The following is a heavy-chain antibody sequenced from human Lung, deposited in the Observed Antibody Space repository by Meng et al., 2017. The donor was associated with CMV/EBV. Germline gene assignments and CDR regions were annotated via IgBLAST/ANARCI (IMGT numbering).Heavy chain of an antibody. D-gene: IGHD3-3*01. Sequence: GGSLRLSCAASGFAFSSYAMSWVRQAPGKGLEWVSGISGGGGSTYYADSVKCRFTIYRDNSKNTLYLRMNGLTAADTAGYYCADGSDYYPFNYWGQGTLVTVSS. V-gene: IGHV3-23*01. J-gene: IGHJ4*02. CDR2: ISGGGGST. CDR1: GFAFSSYA. CDR3: ADGSDYYPFNY.